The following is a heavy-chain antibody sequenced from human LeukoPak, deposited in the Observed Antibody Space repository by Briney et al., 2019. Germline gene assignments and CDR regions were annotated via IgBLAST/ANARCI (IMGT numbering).Heavy chain of an antibody. Sequence: GGSLRLSCAASGFTFSSYSMNWVRQAPGKGLEWVAVISYDGSNKYYADSVKGRFTISRDNSKNTLYLQMNSLRAEDTAVYYCAKGGVKYITMVRGVTSYWGQGTLVTVSS. CDR1: GFTFSSYS. J-gene: IGHJ4*02. CDR2: ISYDGSNK. V-gene: IGHV3-30*18. CDR3: AKGGVKYITMVRGVTSY. D-gene: IGHD3-10*01.